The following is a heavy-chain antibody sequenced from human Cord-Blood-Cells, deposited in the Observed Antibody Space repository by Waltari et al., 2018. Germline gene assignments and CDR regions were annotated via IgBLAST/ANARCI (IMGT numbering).Heavy chain of an antibody. D-gene: IGHD6-13*01. CDR2: INHRGRT. CDR1: GGSFSGYY. V-gene: IGHV4-34*01. Sequence: QVQLQQWGAGLLKPSETLSLTCAVYGGSFSGYYWSWIRQPPGKGLEWIGEINHRGRTNDTPSLKSRVTISVDTSKNQFSLKLSSVTAADTAVYYCASRQYGYSSSWYYFDYWGQGTLVTVSS. CDR3: ASRQYGYSSSWYYFDY. J-gene: IGHJ4*02.